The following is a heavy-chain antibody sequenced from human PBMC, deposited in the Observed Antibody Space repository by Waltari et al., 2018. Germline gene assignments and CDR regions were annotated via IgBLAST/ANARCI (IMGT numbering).Heavy chain of an antibody. Sequence: QVQLVQSGAEVKKPGASVKVSCKASGYTFTSYDINWVRQATGQGLEWMGWMNPNSCNTGYAQKFQGRVTMTRNPSISTAYMELSSLRSEDTAVYYCARGHDSSASIDYWGQGTLVTVSS. CDR1: GYTFTSYD. CDR2: MNPNSCNT. V-gene: IGHV1-8*02. D-gene: IGHD6-6*01. CDR3: ARGHDSSASIDY. J-gene: IGHJ4*02.